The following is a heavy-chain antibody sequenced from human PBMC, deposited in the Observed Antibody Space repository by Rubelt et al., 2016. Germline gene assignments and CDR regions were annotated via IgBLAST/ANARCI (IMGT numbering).Heavy chain of an antibody. J-gene: IGHJ4*02. D-gene: IGHD3-22*01. V-gene: IGHV3-48*02. Sequence: EWVSYISSSSSTIYYADSVKGRLTISRDNAKNSLYLQMNSLRDEDTAVYYCARSTYYYDSSGYSHWGQGTLVTVSS. CDR2: ISSSSSTI. CDR3: ARSTYYYDSSGYSH.